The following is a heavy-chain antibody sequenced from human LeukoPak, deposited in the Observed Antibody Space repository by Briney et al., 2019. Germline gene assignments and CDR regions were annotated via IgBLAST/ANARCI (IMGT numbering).Heavy chain of an antibody. J-gene: IGHJ4*02. D-gene: IGHD1-26*01. CDR3: ARDPSYRYFDY. CDR2: IYYSGST. V-gene: IGHV4-39*07. CDR1: GGSISRGSYY. Sequence: PSETLSLTCSVSGGSISRGSYYWGWIRQPPGKGLEWIGSIYYSGSTYYNPSLKSRVTISIDTSKSQFSLKLSSLTAADTAVYYCARDPSYRYFDYWGQGNLVTVSS.